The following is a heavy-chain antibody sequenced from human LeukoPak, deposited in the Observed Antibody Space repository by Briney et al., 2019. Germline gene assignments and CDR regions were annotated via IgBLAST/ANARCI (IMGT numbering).Heavy chain of an antibody. J-gene: IGHJ4*02. CDR1: GFTFSSYA. CDR3: ARDPARWFGEYAYYFDY. D-gene: IGHD3-10*01. Sequence: PGRSLRLSCAASGFTFSSYAMHWVRQAPGKGLEWVAVISYDGSNKYYADSVKGRFTISRDNSKNTLYLQMNSLRAEDTAVYYWARDPARWFGEYAYYFDYWGQGTLVTVSS. V-gene: IGHV3-30*04. CDR2: ISYDGSNK.